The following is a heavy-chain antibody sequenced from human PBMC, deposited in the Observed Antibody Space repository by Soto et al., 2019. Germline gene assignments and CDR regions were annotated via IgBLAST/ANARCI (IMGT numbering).Heavy chain of an antibody. J-gene: IGHJ4*02. Sequence: QVQLVQSGAEVKKPGASVKVSCKASGYTFTSYYMHWVRQAPGQGLEWMGIINPSGGSTSYAQKFRGRVTMTRDTSTSTVYMELSSLRSEDTAVYYCARGAAGMTTVVRFDYWGQGTLVTVSS. D-gene: IGHD4-17*01. V-gene: IGHV1-46*01. CDR3: ARGAAGMTTVVRFDY. CDR1: GYTFTSYY. CDR2: INPSGGST.